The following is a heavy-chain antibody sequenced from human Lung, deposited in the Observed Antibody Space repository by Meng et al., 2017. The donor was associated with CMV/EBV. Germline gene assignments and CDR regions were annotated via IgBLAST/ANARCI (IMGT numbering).Heavy chain of an antibody. D-gene: IGHD3-22*01. CDR2: IRFDGTNK. CDR1: GFTFSSYA. V-gene: IGHV3-30*02. CDR3: AKRGDSSGTYAMDV. J-gene: IGHJ6*02. Sequence: GESLKISCAASGFTFSSYAMHWVRQAPGKGLEWVANIRFDGTNKYHADSVKGRFTISRDNSKNTLYLQMNSLRAEDTAVYYCAKRGDSSGTYAMDVWGQGTTVTGS.